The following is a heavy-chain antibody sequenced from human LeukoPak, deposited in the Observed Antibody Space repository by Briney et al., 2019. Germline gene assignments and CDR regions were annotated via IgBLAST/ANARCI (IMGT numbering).Heavy chain of an antibody. CDR1: GFTFSSYA. CDR2: ISYDGSNK. D-gene: IGHD3-22*01. CDR3: ARAMMVVTNLWGVFDY. Sequence: PGGSLRLSCAASGFTFSSYAMHWVRQAPGKGLEWVAVISYDGSNKYYADSVKGRFTISRDNSKNTLYLQMNSLRAEDTAVYYCARAMMVVTNLWGVFDYWGQGTLVTVSS. V-gene: IGHV3-30-3*01. J-gene: IGHJ4*02.